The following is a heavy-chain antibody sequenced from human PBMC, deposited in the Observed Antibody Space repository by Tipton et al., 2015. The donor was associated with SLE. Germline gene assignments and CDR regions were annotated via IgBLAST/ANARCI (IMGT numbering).Heavy chain of an antibody. J-gene: IGHJ2*01. V-gene: IGHV4-59*12. D-gene: IGHD6-6*01. Sequence: TLSLTCTVSGGSISSYYWSWIRQPPGKGLEWIGYIYYSGSTNYNPSLKSRVTISIDTSKNQFSLKLNSVTAADTAVYYCARAIGSSSGGWYFDLWGRGTLVTVSS. CDR2: IYYSGST. CDR1: GGSISSYY. CDR3: ARAIGSSSGGWYFDL.